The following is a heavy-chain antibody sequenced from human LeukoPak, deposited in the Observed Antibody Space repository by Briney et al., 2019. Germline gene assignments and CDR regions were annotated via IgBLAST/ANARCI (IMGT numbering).Heavy chain of an antibody. CDR1: GFTFSSYS. CDR2: IRYDGSNK. D-gene: IGHD1-7*01. J-gene: IGHJ3*02. Sequence: GGSLRLSCAASGFTFSSYSMHWVRQAPGKGLEWVAFIRYDGSNKYYADSVKGRFTISRDNSKNTLYLQMNSLRAEDMALYYCAKDIGKNWNYEGAFDIWGQGTMVTVSS. V-gene: IGHV3-30*02. CDR3: AKDIGKNWNYEGAFDI.